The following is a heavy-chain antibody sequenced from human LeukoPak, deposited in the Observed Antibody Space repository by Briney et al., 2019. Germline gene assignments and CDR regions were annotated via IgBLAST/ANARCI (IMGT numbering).Heavy chain of an antibody. Sequence: PGRSLRLSCAASGFTFSSYGMHWVRQAPGKGLEWVAVISYDGSNKYYADSVKGRFTISRDNSKNTLYLQMNSLRAEDTAVYYCAKEGSSWYGEARWFDPWGQGTLVTVSS. V-gene: IGHV3-30*18. J-gene: IGHJ5*02. CDR2: ISYDGSNK. D-gene: IGHD6-13*01. CDR1: GFTFSSYG. CDR3: AKEGSSWYGEARWFDP.